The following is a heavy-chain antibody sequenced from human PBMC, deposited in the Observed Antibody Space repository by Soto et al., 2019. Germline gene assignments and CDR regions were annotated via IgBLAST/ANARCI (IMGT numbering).Heavy chain of an antibody. J-gene: IGHJ4*02. Sequence: GESLKISCAASGFTFSSYGMHWVRQAPGKGLEWVAVISYDGSNKYYADSVKGRFTISRDNSKNTLYLQMNSLRAEDTAVYYCAKDLRDDFGPNFDYWGQGTLVTVSS. V-gene: IGHV3-30*18. CDR2: ISYDGSNK. CDR1: GFTFSSYG. D-gene: IGHD3-3*01. CDR3: AKDLRDDFGPNFDY.